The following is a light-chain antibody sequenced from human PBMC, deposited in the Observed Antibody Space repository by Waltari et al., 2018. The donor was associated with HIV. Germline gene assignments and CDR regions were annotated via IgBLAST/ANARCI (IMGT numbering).Light chain of an antibody. CDR1: DSNIGFNP. V-gene: IGLV1-51*02. J-gene: IGLJ2*01. Sequence: QSVLTQPPSVSAAPGQKVTISCSGSDSNIGFNPITWYQHVPGTAPTRLIVENSNRLSGIPDRFSGSKSDTSATLDITGLQTGDEADYYCATWDDSLSAVVFGGGTKVTVL. CDR3: ATWDDSLSAVV. CDR2: ENS.